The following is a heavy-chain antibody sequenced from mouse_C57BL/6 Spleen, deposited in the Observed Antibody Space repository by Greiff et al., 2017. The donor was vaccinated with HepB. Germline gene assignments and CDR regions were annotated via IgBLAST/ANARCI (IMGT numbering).Heavy chain of an antibody. CDR3: AIYYYGSSSDYYAMDY. J-gene: IGHJ4*01. CDR1: GYTFTSYW. Sequence: VQLQQPGAELVKPGASVKMSCKASGYTFTSYWITWVKQRPGQGLEWIGDLYPGSGSTNYNEKFKSKATLTVDTSSSTAYMQLSSLTSEDSAVYYLAIYYYGSSSDYYAMDYWGQGTSVTVSS. CDR2: LYPGSGST. V-gene: IGHV1-55*01. D-gene: IGHD1-1*01.